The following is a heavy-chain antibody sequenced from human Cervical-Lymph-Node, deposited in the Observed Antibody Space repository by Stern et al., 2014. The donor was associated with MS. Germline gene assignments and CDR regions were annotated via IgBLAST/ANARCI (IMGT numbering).Heavy chain of an antibody. CDR2: LYWDDEK. Sequence: QVTLKESGPTLVQPTQTLTLTCDFSGFSLTTSGVGVGWIRQPPGKALEWRAILYWDDEKRYSPSLKNRLSIITDTAKNQVVLTMTNMDPVDTGTYYCAHRSTSVAGAWASWGQGILVVVSS. J-gene: IGHJ5*02. V-gene: IGHV2-5*02. CDR1: GFSLTTSGVG. D-gene: IGHD1-26*01. CDR3: AHRSTSVAGAWAS.